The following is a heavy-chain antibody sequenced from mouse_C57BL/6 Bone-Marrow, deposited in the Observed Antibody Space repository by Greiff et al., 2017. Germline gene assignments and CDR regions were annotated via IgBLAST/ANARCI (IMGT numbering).Heavy chain of an antibody. CDR2: IDPSDSYT. Sequence: QVQLQQPGAELVRPGTSVKLSCKASGYTFTSYWMNWVKQRPGQGLEWIGVIDPSDSYTNYNQKFKGKATLTVDTSSSTAYMQLRSLTSEDSAVDYCARNRDRWVNGWFADWGTGTLVTVSA. D-gene: IGHD3-3*01. CDR3: ARNRDRWVNGWFAD. J-gene: IGHJ3*01. CDR1: GYTFTSYW. V-gene: IGHV1-59*01.